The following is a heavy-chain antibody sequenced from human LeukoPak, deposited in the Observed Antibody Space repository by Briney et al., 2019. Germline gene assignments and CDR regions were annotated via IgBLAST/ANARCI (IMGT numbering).Heavy chain of an antibody. CDR2: INYSEST. D-gene: IGHD3-3*01. V-gene: IGHV4-59*01. CDR1: GGSISSYY. Sequence: SETLSLTCTVSGGSISSYYWSWIRQPPGKGLEWIGYINYSESTNYNPSLKSRVTISVDTSKNQCSLKLSSVSAADTAVYYCARVRDFWSVYDSCGEGTLVTASS. J-gene: IGHJ4*02. CDR3: ARVRDFWSVYDS.